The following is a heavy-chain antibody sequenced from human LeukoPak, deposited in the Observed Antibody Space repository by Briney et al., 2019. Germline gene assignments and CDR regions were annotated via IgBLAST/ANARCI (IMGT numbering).Heavy chain of an antibody. CDR3: TRDATTAIGTVYMDV. CDR2: ISDSGSSV. CDR1: GFTFSSYA. V-gene: IGHV3-48*03. D-gene: IGHD1-1*01. J-gene: IGHJ6*03. Sequence: GGSLGLSCAASGFTFSSYAMSWVRQAPGKGLEWLSHISDSGSSVHYADSVKGRFTISRDNSKNSLYLEMNSLRVEDTAIYYCTRDATTAIGTVYMDVWGKGTTVTISS.